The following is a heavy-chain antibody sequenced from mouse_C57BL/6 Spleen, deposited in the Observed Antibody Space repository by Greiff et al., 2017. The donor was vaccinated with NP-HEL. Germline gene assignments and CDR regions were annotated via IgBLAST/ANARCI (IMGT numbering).Heavy chain of an antibody. Sequence: VQLQQPGAELVMPGASVKLSCKASGYTFTSYWMHWVKQRPGQGLEWIGEIDPSDSYTNYNQKFKGKSTLTVDKSSSTAYMQLSSLTSEDSAVYYCARRGGDMVTNFDYWGQGTTLTVSS. D-gene: IGHD2-2*01. V-gene: IGHV1-69*01. CDR3: ARRGGDMVTNFDY. J-gene: IGHJ2*01. CDR1: GYTFTSYW. CDR2: IDPSDSYT.